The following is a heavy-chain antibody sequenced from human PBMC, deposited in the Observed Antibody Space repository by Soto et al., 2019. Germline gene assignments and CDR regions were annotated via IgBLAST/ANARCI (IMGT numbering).Heavy chain of an antibody. D-gene: IGHD2-2*01. CDR1: GGTFSSYA. CDR3: ARDGGIVLVPAANDAFDI. J-gene: IGHJ3*02. CDR2: IIPIFGTA. Sequence: QVQLVQSGAEVKKPGSSVKVSCKASGGTFSSYAISWVRQAPGQGLEWMGGIIPIFGTANDAQKFQGRVTITADESTSTAYMELSSRRSEDTAVYYCARDGGIVLVPAANDAFDIWGQGTMVTVSS. V-gene: IGHV1-69*12.